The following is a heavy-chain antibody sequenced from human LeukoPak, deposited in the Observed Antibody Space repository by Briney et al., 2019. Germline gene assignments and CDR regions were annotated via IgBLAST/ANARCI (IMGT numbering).Heavy chain of an antibody. CDR3: TRGPDTVTGGV. Sequence: SETLSLTCTVSGGSISNYYWSWIRQPPGRGLEWIGYISYSGSTDYNPSLRSRVTISVDTSKNQFSLILTSVTAADTAVYYCTRGPDTVTGGVWGQGTLVTVSS. CDR1: GGSISNYY. V-gene: IGHV4-59*01. D-gene: IGHD4-17*01. J-gene: IGHJ4*02. CDR2: ISYSGST.